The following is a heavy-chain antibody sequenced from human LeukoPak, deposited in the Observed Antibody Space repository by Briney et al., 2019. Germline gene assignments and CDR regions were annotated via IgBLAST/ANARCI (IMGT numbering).Heavy chain of an antibody. CDR3: ARGFSSGWSDAFDI. Sequence: SQTLSLTCATSGDSVSSNSAAWNWIRQSPSRGLEWLGRTYYRSKWYNDYAVSVKSRITINPDTSKNQFSPQLNSVTPEGTAVYYCARGFSSGWSDAFDIWGQGTMVTVSS. J-gene: IGHJ3*02. CDR1: GDSVSSNSAA. V-gene: IGHV6-1*01. D-gene: IGHD6-19*01. CDR2: TYYRSKWYN.